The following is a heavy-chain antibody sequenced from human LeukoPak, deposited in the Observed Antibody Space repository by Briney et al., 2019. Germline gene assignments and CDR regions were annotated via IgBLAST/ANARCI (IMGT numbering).Heavy chain of an antibody. CDR3: ARYSGSYPHDAFDI. V-gene: IGHV4-39*01. CDR1: GGSISSSSYY. Sequence: SETLSLTCTVSGGSISSSSYYWGWIRQPPGKGLEWIGSIYYSGSTYYNPSLKSRVTISVDTSKNQFSLKLSSVAAADTAVYYCARYSGSYPHDAFDIWGQGTMVTVSS. CDR2: IYYSGST. D-gene: IGHD1-26*01. J-gene: IGHJ3*02.